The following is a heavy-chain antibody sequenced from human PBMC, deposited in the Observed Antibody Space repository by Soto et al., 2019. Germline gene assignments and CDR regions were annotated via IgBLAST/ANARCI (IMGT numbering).Heavy chain of an antibody. D-gene: IGHD3-3*01. Sequence: VGSLRLSCAASGFTFRSYGMHRVRQAPGKGLEWVAVISYDGSNKYYADSVKGRFTISRDNSKNTLYLQMNSLRAEDTAVYYCAKDFALYDFWSGYYFAASGMDVWGQGTTVTVS. V-gene: IGHV3-30*18. J-gene: IGHJ6*02. CDR3: AKDFALYDFWSGYYFAASGMDV. CDR1: GFTFRSYG. CDR2: ISYDGSNK.